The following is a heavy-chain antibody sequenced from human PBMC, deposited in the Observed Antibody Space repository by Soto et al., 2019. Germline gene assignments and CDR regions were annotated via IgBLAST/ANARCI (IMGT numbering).Heavy chain of an antibody. CDR2: INPSGGST. CDR1: GYTFTSYY. D-gene: IGHD2-2*01. V-gene: IGHV1-46*03. CDR3: ARGNLPAAIFDRGVKYYYYYYMDV. J-gene: IGHJ6*03. Sequence: QVQLVQSGAEVKKPGASVKVSCKASGYTFTSYYMHWVRQAPGQGLEWMGIINPSGGSTSYAQKFQGRVTMTRDTSTSTVYMELSSLRSEDTDVYYCARGNLPAAIFDRGVKYYYYYYMDVWGKGTTVTVSS.